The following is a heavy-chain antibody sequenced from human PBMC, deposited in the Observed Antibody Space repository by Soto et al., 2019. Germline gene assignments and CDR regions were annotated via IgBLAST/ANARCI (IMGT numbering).Heavy chain of an antibody. CDR3: ARGGISHWAYFYLLAV. D-gene: IGHD2-21*01. Sequence: SETLSLTCVVSGGSLSDYFWSWIRQPPGMALEWIGEINHLGSINYNPSLKSRVTMSVDTSKNQFSLTLNSVTAADTATYYCARGGISHWAYFYLLAVWDRGTRVTVSS. CDR2: INHLGSI. V-gene: IGHV4-34*01. CDR1: GGSLSDYF. J-gene: IGHJ6*03.